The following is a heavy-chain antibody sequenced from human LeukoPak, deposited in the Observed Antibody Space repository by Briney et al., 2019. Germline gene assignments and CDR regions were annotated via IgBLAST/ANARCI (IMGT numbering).Heavy chain of an antibody. CDR2: IYYSGST. J-gene: IGHJ5*02. V-gene: IGHV4-39*07. Sequence: PLETVSLTCTVSGGSVSSRSYYWGWIRQPPGKGLEWIGTIYYSGSTYYNPSLKSRVTISVDTSKNQFSLKLSSVTAADTAVYYCARLSANWFDPWGQGILVTVSS. CDR3: ARLSANWFDP. CDR1: GGSVSSRSYY.